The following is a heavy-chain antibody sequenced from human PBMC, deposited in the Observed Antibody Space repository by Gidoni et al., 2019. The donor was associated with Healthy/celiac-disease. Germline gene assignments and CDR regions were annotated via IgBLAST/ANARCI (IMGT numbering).Heavy chain of an antibody. CDR3: AKDFRSSNGFGMDV. CDR2: ISYDGSNK. Sequence: QVQLVAAGGGVVQPGRSLRLSCAASGFTVSSYGMHWVRQAPGKGLAWVAVISYDGSNKYYADSVKGRFTISRDNSKNTLYLQMNSLRAEDTAVYYCAKDFRSSNGFGMDVWGQGTTVTVSS. J-gene: IGHJ6*02. D-gene: IGHD2-8*01. V-gene: IGHV3-30*18. CDR1: GFTVSSYG.